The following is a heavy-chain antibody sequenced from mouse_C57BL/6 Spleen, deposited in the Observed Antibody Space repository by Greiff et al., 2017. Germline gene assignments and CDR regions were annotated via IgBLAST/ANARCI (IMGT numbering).Heavy chain of an antibody. Sequence: QVQLQQSDAELVKPGASVKISCKASGYTFTDHTIHWMKQRPEQGLEWIGYIFPRDGSTNYNEKFKGKATFTADKSSSTAYMQLNSLTSEDSAVYFCGREENHHLHSFAYWGQGTLVTVSA. J-gene: IGHJ3*01. V-gene: IGHV1-78*01. CDR2: IFPRDGST. CDR3: GREENHHLHSFAY. CDR1: GYTFTDHT.